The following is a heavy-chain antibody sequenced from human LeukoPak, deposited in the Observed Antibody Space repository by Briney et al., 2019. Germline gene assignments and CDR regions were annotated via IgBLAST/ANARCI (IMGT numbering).Heavy chain of an antibody. CDR1: GFTFSGSA. J-gene: IGHJ5*02. V-gene: IGHV3-73*01. CDR2: IRSKANSYAT. D-gene: IGHD3-9*01. CDR3: TRHVRVCDILTGYSNWFDP. Sequence: GGSLRLSCAASGFTFSGSAMHWVRQASGKGLEWVGRIRSKANSYATAYAASVKGRFTISRDDSKNTAYLQMNSLKTEDTAVYYCTRHVRVCDILTGYSNWFDPWGQGTLVTVSS.